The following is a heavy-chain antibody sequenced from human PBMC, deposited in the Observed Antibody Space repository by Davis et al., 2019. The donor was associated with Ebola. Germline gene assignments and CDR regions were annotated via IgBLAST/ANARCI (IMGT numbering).Heavy chain of an antibody. J-gene: IGHJ3*02. CDR3: ARGRARTGDDAFDI. V-gene: IGHV3-48*03. Sequence: GGSLRLSCAASGFPFSSYEMTWVRQAPGKGLEWVSYITSSGSTIYYADSVKGRFTISRDNAKNSLYLQMNSLRAEDTAVYYCARGRARTGDDAFDIWGQGTMVTVSS. D-gene: IGHD7-27*01. CDR2: ITSSGSTI. CDR1: GFPFSSYE.